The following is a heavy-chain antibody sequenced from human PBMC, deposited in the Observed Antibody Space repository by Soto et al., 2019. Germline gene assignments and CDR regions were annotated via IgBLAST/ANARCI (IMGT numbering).Heavy chain of an antibody. CDR3: TTPPEWYYDILTGYYRAFDI. V-gene: IGHV3-15*01. CDR2: IKSKTDGGTT. CDR1: GFTFSNAW. Sequence: GGSLRLSCAASGFTFSNAWMSWVRQAPGKGLEWVGRIKSKTDGGTTDYAAPVKGRFTISRDDSKNTLYLQMNSLKTEDTAVYYCTTPPEWYYDILTGYYRAFDIWGQGTMVTVSS. D-gene: IGHD3-9*01. J-gene: IGHJ3*02.